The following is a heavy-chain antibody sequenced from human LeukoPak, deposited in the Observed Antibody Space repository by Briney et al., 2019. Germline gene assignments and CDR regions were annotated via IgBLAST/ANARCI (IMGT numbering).Heavy chain of an antibody. CDR3: ASASMVRGG. Sequence: GASVKASCKASGGTFSSYAISWVRQAPGQGLEWMGRIIPILGIANYAQKFQGRVTITADKSTSTAYMELSSLRSEDTAVYYCASASMVRGGWGQGTLVTVSS. CDR2: IIPILGIA. V-gene: IGHV1-69*04. CDR1: GGTFSSYA. D-gene: IGHD3-10*01. J-gene: IGHJ4*02.